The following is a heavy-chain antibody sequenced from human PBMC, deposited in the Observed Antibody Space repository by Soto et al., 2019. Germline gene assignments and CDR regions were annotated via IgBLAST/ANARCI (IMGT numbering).Heavy chain of an antibody. V-gene: IGHV3-23*01. CDR1: GFTFSSYA. CDR3: AKGGPGISMVREVMVY. CDR2: ISGSGGST. Sequence: PGGSLRLSSAASGFTFSSYAMSWVRQAPGKGLEWVSAISGSGGSTYYADSVKGRFTNSRDNSKNSLYLQINSLRAEDTAVYYCAKGGPGISMVREVMVYWGHETLVTVSS. J-gene: IGHJ4*03. D-gene: IGHD3-10*01.